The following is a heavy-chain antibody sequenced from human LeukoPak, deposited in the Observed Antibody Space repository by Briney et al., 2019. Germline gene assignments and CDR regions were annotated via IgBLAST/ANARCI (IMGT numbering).Heavy chain of an antibody. CDR2: ISGSGGDT. Sequence: PGGSLRLSCAASGFTFTSYAMSWVRQAPGKGLEWVSAISGSGGDTYYADSVKGRFTISRDNSKNTVHLQMNSLRAEDMAVYYCAKVRWLQNYYFDYWGQGTLVTVSS. CDR3: AKVRWLQNYYFDY. J-gene: IGHJ4*02. V-gene: IGHV3-23*01. CDR1: GFTFTSYA. D-gene: IGHD5-24*01.